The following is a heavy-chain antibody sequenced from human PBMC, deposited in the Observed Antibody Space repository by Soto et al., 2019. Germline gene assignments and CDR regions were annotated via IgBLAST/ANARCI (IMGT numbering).Heavy chain of an antibody. CDR3: ARSLYDSSGSGKDVAFDI. J-gene: IGHJ3*02. V-gene: IGHV1-8*01. CDR1: GYTFTSYD. Sequence: GASVKVSCKASGYTFTSYDINWVRQATGQGLEWMGWMNPNSGNTGYAQKFQGRVTMTRNTSISTAYMELSSLRSEDTAVYYCARSLYDSSGSGKDVAFDIWGQGTMVTVSS. CDR2: MNPNSGNT. D-gene: IGHD3-22*01.